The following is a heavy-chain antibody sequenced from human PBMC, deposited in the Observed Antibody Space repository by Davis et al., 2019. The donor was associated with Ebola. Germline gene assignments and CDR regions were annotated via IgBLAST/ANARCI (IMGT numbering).Heavy chain of an antibody. J-gene: IGHJ6*02. Sequence: SGPTLVKPTQTLTLTCTFSGFSLSTSGVGVGWIRQPPGKALEWLALIYWDDDKRYSPSLKSRLTITKDTSKNQVVLTMTNMDPVDTATYYCAHSSYDYIWGSYRLNGMDVWGQGTTVTVSS. CDR1: GFSLSTSGVG. CDR2: IYWDDDK. V-gene: IGHV2-5*02. CDR3: AHSSYDYIWGSYRLNGMDV. D-gene: IGHD3-16*02.